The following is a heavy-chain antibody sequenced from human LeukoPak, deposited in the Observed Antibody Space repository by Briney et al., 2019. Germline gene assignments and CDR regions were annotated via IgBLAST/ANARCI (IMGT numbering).Heavy chain of an antibody. CDR2: IYPGDSDT. Sequence: GASLQISCEGSGSSFTSYWIGWVRPLPGKGLEWMGIIYPGDSDTRYSPSFQGQVTISADKSISTAYLQWSSLKASDTAMYYCARLGITMIVGVGFAEYFQHWGQGTLVTVSS. J-gene: IGHJ1*01. CDR1: GSSFTSYW. V-gene: IGHV5-51*01. D-gene: IGHD3-22*01. CDR3: ARLGITMIVGVGFAEYFQH.